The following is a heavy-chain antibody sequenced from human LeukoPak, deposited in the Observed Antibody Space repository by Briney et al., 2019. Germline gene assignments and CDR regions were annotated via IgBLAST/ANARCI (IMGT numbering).Heavy chain of an antibody. Sequence: PSETLSLTCTVSGGPITGYYWSWIRQPPGKGLEWIGYIYYSGNANYNPSLKSRFTMSVDKSKNQFSLKLNSVTAADTAVYYCARTSGYSSGWYMDCFDYWGQGTLVTVSS. CDR2: IYYSGNA. CDR1: GGPITGYY. J-gene: IGHJ4*02. V-gene: IGHV4-59*08. CDR3: ARTSGYSSGWYMDCFDY. D-gene: IGHD6-19*01.